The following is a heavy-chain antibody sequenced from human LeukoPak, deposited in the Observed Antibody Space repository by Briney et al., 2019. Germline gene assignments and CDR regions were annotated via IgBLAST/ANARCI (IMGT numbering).Heavy chain of an antibody. CDR2: ISPRGGGT. V-gene: IGHV3-23*01. Sequence: GGTLRLSCAASGFTFRNYGMNWVRQAPGKGLEWLSGISPRGGGTYYADSVKGRFTISRDDSKNTLSLQMNSLTVEDTAVYYCARDLAWGAFDYWGQGTLVTVSS. J-gene: IGHJ4*02. D-gene: IGHD7-27*01. CDR1: GFTFRNYG. CDR3: ARDLAWGAFDY.